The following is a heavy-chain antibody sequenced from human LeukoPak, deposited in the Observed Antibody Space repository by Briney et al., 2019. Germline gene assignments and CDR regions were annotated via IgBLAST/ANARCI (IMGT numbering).Heavy chain of an antibody. CDR2: VNPNSGDT. J-gene: IGHJ4*02. CDR3: ARGAWTSSFDY. D-gene: IGHD6-6*01. CDR1: GYTFTSYD. Sequence: GASVKVSCKASGYTFTSYDVNGVRQATGQGLEWMGWVNPNSGDTAYAQNFQGRVTMTRDTSINTAYMELSSLRSEDTAVYYCARGAWTSSFDYWGQGTLVTVSS. V-gene: IGHV1-8*01.